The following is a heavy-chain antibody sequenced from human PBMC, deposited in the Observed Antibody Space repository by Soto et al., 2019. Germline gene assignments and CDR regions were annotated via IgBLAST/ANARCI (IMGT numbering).Heavy chain of an antibody. Sequence: QVQLVQSGAEVKKPGASVKVSCKASGYTFTSYAINWVRQATGQGLEWMGWLNHNSGNTGHAQKFQGRVTMTRNTSISTAHMELRSLRSEDTAVYYCAIERTVAGNDYWGQGTLVTVSS. D-gene: IGHD6-19*01. CDR1: GYTFTSYA. V-gene: IGHV1-8*01. CDR3: AIERTVAGNDY. CDR2: LNHNSGNT. J-gene: IGHJ4*02.